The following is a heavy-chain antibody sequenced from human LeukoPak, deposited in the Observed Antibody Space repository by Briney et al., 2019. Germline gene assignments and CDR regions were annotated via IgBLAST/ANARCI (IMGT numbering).Heavy chain of an antibody. J-gene: IGHJ4*02. CDR2: TYYRSKWYH. CDR3: ARGVVAPGTVSFDY. CDR1: GDSVSSNSVT. Sequence: SQTLSLTCAISGDSVSSNSVTWNRIRQSPSRGLEWLGRTYYRSKWYHDYAVSVRSRITINPDTSTNQFSLHLNSVTPEDTAVYYCARGVVAPGTVSFDYWGQGTLVTVSS. V-gene: IGHV6-1*01. D-gene: IGHD6-13*01.